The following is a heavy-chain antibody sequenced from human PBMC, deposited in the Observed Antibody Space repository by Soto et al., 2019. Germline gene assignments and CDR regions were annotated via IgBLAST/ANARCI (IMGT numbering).Heavy chain of an antibody. CDR1: GFTFRSYA. CDR2: ISGSGDST. V-gene: IGHV3-23*01. J-gene: IGHJ4*02. CDR3: ARDRSGYSSTWSSY. D-gene: IGHD6-13*01. Sequence: EVQLLESGGGLVQPGGSLRLSCAASGFTFRSYAMSWVRQAPGKGLEWLSAISGSGDSTYYADSVKGRFTISRDSSKHTLYLQMNGLRAEDTAVYYCARDRSGYSSTWSSYWGQGTLVTVSS.